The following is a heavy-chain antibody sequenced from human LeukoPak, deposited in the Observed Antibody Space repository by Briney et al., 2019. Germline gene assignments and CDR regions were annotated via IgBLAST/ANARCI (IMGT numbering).Heavy chain of an antibody. CDR2: IYYSGST. J-gene: IGHJ6*02. CDR3: ARSGGLLWFGELLPPYYYYGMDV. V-gene: IGHV4-59*01. CDR1: GGSISSYY. Sequence: SETLSLTCTVSGGSISSYYWSWIRQPPGKGLEWIGYIYYSGSTNYNPSLKSRVTISVDTSKNQFSLMLSSVTAADTAVYYCARSGGLLWFGELLPPYYYYGMDVWGQGTTVTVSS. D-gene: IGHD3-10*01.